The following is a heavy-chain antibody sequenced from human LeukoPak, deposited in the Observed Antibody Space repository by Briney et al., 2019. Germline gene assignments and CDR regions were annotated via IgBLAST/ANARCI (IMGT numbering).Heavy chain of an antibody. D-gene: IGHD2-15*01. V-gene: IGHV4-59*12. CDR2: VYYSVST. Sequence: SETLSLTCTVSGDSPSSYSGSWIRQPPGKGLEWIGYVYYSVSTNFNTYLKSRVTRSIDTPKKQFSVKLRFVTAADTAMYYCAIVRCSGGSCPFYYYYYFMDVWGKGTTVTVSS. CDR3: AIVRCSGGSCPFYYYYYFMDV. J-gene: IGHJ6*03. CDR1: GDSPSSYS.